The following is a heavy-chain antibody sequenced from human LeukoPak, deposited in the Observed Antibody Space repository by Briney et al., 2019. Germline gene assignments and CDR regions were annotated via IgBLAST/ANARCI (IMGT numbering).Heavy chain of an antibody. CDR1: GGSISSYY. J-gene: IGHJ4*02. D-gene: IGHD6-13*01. CDR2: IYYSGST. CDR3: ARVTGYRIEDYFDY. V-gene: IGHV4-59*01. Sequence: SETLSLTCTVSGGSISSYYWSWIRQPPGKGLEWIGYIYYSGSTNYNPSLKSRVTISVETSKNEFSLKLRSVTAVDTAVYYCARVTGYRIEDYFDYWGQGTLVTVSS.